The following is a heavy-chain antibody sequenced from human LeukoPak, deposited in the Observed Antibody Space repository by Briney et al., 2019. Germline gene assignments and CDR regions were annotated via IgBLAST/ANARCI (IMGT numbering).Heavy chain of an antibody. J-gene: IGHJ2*01. D-gene: IGHD5-18*01. CDR3: AREGMQLWLRGYFDL. V-gene: IGHV1-18*01. Sequence: ASVKVSCKASGYTFSDYGVSWVRQAPGQGLEWMGRISTYNDNTNYAQKFQGRVTVTTDTATNTAYMELRNFTSDDTAGYYCAREGMQLWLRGYFDLWGRGTLVTVSS. CDR1: GYTFSDYG. CDR2: ISTYNDNT.